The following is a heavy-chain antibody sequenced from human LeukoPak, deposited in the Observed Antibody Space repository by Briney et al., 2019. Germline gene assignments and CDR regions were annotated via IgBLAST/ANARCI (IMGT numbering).Heavy chain of an antibody. J-gene: IGHJ1*01. CDR1: GGSITSVSYS. CDR2: IYSSGST. V-gene: IGHV4-61*02. CDR3: ARAGTAEYFQH. D-gene: IGHD6-13*01. Sequence: SETLSLTCTVSGGSITSVSYSWSWIRQPAGKGLEWIGRIYSSGSTNSNPSLKSRVTISVDTSKNQFSLRLSSVTAADTAVYYCARAGTAEYFQHWGQGTLVTVSS.